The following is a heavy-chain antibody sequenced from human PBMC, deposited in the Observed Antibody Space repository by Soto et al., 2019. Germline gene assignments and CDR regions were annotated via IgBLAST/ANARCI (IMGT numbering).Heavy chain of an antibody. CDR1: GYTFTSYG. J-gene: IGHJ4*02. CDR3: SRVDPGETSPFDH. Sequence: ASVKVSCKASGYTFTSYGISWVRQAPGQGLEWMGWISAGNGNTKYSQKFQGRVTITRDTSASTAYMELSSLRSEDTAVYYCSRVDPGETSPFDHWGQGTLVTVSS. D-gene: IGHD3-10*01. V-gene: IGHV1-18*01. CDR2: ISAGNGNT.